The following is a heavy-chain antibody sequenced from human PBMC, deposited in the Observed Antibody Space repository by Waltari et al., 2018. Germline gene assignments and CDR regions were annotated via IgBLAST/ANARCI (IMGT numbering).Heavy chain of an antibody. D-gene: IGHD3-22*01. Sequence: QVQLVQSGAEVKEPGASVKVSCQASGYTFTTFAMHWVRQAPGQGLEWMGWINPGNGNTKYSQKFQARVTVTRDTFASTVYMDLRSLRSEDTAVYFCATNVWLPNLNFDSWGQGTLVTVSS. CDR3: ATNVWLPNLNFDS. J-gene: IGHJ4*02. CDR1: GYTFTTFA. CDR2: INPGNGNT. V-gene: IGHV1-3*01.